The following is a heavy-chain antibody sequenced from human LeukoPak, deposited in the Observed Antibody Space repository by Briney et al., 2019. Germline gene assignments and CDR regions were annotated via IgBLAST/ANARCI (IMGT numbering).Heavy chain of an antibody. CDR3: ATDRSVTMIVDF. V-gene: IGHV4-38-2*02. CDR1: GYSISSGYF. D-gene: IGHD3-22*01. J-gene: IGHJ4*02. Sequence: SETLSLTCTVSGYSISSGYFWVWIQQPPGKGLEWIGSIYHSGSPYYNPSLKSRVTISVDTSKNQFSLKLTSVTAADTAVYYCATDRSVTMIVDFWGQGALVTVSS. CDR2: IYHSGSP.